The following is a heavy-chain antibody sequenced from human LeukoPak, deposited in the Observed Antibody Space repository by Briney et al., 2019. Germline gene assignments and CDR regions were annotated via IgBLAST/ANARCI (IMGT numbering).Heavy chain of an antibody. CDR1: GFTFSSYG. J-gene: IGHJ4*02. CDR2: IWYDGSNK. CDR3: ARDSHTLPMEVPAAEFDY. V-gene: IGHV3-33*01. Sequence: GRSLRLSCAASGFTFSSYGMHWVRQAPGKGLEWVAVIWYDGSNKYYADSVKGRFTISRDNSKNTLYLQMNSLRAEDTAVYYCARDSHTLPMEVPAAEFDYWGQGTLVTVSS. D-gene: IGHD2-2*01.